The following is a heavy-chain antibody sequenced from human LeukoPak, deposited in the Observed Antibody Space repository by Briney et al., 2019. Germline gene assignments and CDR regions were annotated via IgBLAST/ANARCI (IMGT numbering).Heavy chain of an antibody. CDR1: GYTFSDYY. CDR2: INANSGDT. J-gene: IGHJ4*01. V-gene: IGHV1-2*02. Sequence: ASVRVSCKASGYTFSDYYLHWVRQAPGQGFEWMGWINANSGDTNYAQRFQGRFTLTRDTSNNTAYMELSRLRSDDTAVYFCVRFLGRAPPDYWGHGTLVTVSS. D-gene: IGHD3-3*01. CDR3: VRFLGRAPPDY.